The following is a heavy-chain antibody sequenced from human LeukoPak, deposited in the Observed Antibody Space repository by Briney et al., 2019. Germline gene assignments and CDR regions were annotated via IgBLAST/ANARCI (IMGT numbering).Heavy chain of an antibody. D-gene: IGHD2-15*01. CDR1: GGSISSSSYY. V-gene: IGHV4-39*01. Sequence: SETLSLTCTVSGGSISSSSYYWGWIRQPPGKGLEWIGSIYYSGSTYYNPSLKSRVTISVDTSKNQFSLKLSSVTAADTAVYYCARLRGLGPSDAFDIWGQGTMVTVSS. J-gene: IGHJ3*02. CDR3: ARLRGLGPSDAFDI. CDR2: IYYSGST.